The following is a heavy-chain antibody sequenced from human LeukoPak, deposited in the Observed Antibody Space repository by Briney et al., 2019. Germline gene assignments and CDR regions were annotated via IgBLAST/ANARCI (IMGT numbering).Heavy chain of an antibody. V-gene: IGHV3-21*01. CDR3: ARDGPYSDSWSGPFAFDM. J-gene: IGHJ3*02. Sequence: GGSLRLSCAASGFTSSTYFMNWVRQAPGKGLEWVSSISTLSTYTHYADSVKGRFTVSRDNAKNSLYLQMNSLKAGDTAVYYCARDGPYSDSWSGPFAFDMWGQGTMVTVSS. CDR1: GFTSSTYF. D-gene: IGHD3-3*01. CDR2: ISTLSTYT.